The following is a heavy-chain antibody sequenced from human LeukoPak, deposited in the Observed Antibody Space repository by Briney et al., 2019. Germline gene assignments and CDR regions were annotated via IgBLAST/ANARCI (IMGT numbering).Heavy chain of an antibody. V-gene: IGHV4-59*01. CDR1: GGSISSYY. CDR3: ARALVRGGLYFDY. J-gene: IGHJ4*02. CDR2: IYYRGST. D-gene: IGHD3-10*01. Sequence: SETLSLTCTVSGGSISSYYWSWIRQPPGKGLEWIGYIYYRGSTNYNPSLKSRVTISVDTSKNQFSLKLSSVTAADTAVYYCARALVRGGLYFDYWGQGTLVTVSS.